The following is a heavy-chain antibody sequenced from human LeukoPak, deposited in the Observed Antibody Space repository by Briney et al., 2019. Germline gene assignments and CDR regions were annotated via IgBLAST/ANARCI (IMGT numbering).Heavy chain of an antibody. CDR3: ARALPLAPRVGMVRGVIITAIFDY. CDR1: GFTFSSYS. J-gene: IGHJ4*02. D-gene: IGHD3-10*01. Sequence: GGSLRLSCAASGFTFSSYSMNWVRQAPGKGLEWVSSISSSSSYIYYADSVKGPFTISRDNAKNSLYLQMNSLRAEDTAVYYCARALPLAPRVGMVRGVIITAIFDYWGQGTLVTVSS. V-gene: IGHV3-21*01. CDR2: ISSSSSYI.